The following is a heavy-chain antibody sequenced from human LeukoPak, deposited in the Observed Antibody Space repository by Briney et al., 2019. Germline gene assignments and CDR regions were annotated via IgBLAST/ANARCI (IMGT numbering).Heavy chain of an antibody. CDR3: ARAMRSGYDY. D-gene: IGHD5-12*01. V-gene: IGHV3-48*02. Sequence: GGSLRLSCAASGFTFSSYGTNWLRQAPGKRLEWVSYISSSSDSIYYADSVKGRFTISRDNAENSLDLQMNSLRDEDTAVYYCARAMRSGYDYWGQGTLVTVSS. J-gene: IGHJ4*02. CDR1: GFTFSSYG. CDR2: ISSSSDSI.